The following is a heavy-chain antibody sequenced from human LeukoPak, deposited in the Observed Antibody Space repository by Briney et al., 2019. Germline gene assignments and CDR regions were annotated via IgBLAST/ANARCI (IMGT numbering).Heavy chain of an antibody. CDR2: ISSSSSYI. D-gene: IGHD1-26*01. CDR1: GFTFSSYS. J-gene: IGHJ6*03. CDR3: ARDPYSGGYGDYYYYYMDL. V-gene: IGHV3-21*01. Sequence: GGSLRLSCAASGFTFSSYSMNWVRQAPGKGLEWVSSISSSSSYIYYADSVKGRFTISRDNAKNSLYLQMNSLRAEDTAVYYCARDPYSGGYGDYYYYYMDLWGQGTTVTTSS.